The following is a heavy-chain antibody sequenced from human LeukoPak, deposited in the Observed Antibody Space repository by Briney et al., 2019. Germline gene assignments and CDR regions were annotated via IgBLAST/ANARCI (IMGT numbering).Heavy chain of an antibody. CDR3: ARAIAARAYNWFDP. V-gene: IGHV4-34*01. D-gene: IGHD6-6*01. CDR2: INHSGST. CDR1: GGSFSGYY. Sequence: SETLSLTCAVYGGSFSGYYWSWIRQPPGKGLEWIGEINHSGSTNYNPSLKSRVTISVDTSKNQFSLKLSSVTAADTAVYYCARAIAARAYNWFDPWGQGTLVTVSS. J-gene: IGHJ5*02.